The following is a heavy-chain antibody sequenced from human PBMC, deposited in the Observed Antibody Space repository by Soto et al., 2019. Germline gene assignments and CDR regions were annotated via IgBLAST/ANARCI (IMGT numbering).Heavy chain of an antibody. V-gene: IGHV1-69*19. CDR1: GGTFNTYA. D-gene: IGHD3-10*01. J-gene: IGHJ4*02. CDR3: AREVQVHTPAFVY. CDR2: ISPMFGAA. Sequence: QVQLVQSGAEMKKPGSSVKVSCQSSGGTFNTYAMNWVRQAPGQGPEWMGDISPMFGAANYAPKFQGRVTITADESTGTSYMQLSRLTSEDTALYFRAREVQVHTPAFVYWGQGTLVNVSS.